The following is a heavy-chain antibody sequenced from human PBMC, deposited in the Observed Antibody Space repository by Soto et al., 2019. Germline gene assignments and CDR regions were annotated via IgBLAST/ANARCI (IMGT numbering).Heavy chain of an antibody. J-gene: IGHJ4*02. CDR3: ARDLGHYSRGASYFDY. CDR2: IWYDGSQR. CDR1: GFPFSSYG. V-gene: IGHV3-33*01. Sequence: QVQMVESGGGVVQPGRSLRLSCAASGFPFSSYGFHWVRQAPGKGLEWVAVIWYDGSQRYYADSVKGRFIISRDDSKNTLYLQINSLGSVDTAVYYCARDLGHYSRGASYFDYWGQGTLVTVSS. D-gene: IGHD3-22*01.